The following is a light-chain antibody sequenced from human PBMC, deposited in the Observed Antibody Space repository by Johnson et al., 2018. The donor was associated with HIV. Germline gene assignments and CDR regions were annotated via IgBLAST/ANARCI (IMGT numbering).Light chain of an antibody. CDR2: DNH. CDR3: GTWDNSLSAGV. J-gene: IGLJ1*01. Sequence: QSVLTQPPSVSAAPGQKVTISCSGSSSTIGNNYASWYQQVPGTAPKLLIYDNHKRPSGIPDRFSGSKSGTSATLGITGLQTGDEADYYCGTWDNSLSAGVFGTGTKVTVL. CDR1: SSTIGNNY. V-gene: IGLV1-51*01.